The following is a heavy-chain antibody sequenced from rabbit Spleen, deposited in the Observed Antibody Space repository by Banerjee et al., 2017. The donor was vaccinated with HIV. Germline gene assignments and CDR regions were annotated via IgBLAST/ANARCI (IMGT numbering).Heavy chain of an antibody. CDR2: IYGGDGSST. J-gene: IGHJ4*01. Sequence: QEQLVESGGDLVQPEGSLTLTCTASGFSFSSSYYMCWVRQAPGKGLEWIACIYGGDGSSTAYANWAKGRFTVSKTSSTTVTLQMTGLTAADTATYFCARDLATVIGWNFALWGQGTLVTVS. CDR1: GFSFSSSYY. D-gene: IGHD4-1*01. CDR3: ARDLATVIGWNFAL. V-gene: IGHV1S45*01.